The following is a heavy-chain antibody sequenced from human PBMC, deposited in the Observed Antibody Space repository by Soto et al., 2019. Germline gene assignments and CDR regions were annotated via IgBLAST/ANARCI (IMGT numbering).Heavy chain of an antibody. CDR1: GFTFSTHT. CDR2: LTADSADT. V-gene: IGHV3-23*01. D-gene: IGHD1-1*01. CDR3: ATGLDRASLDL. Sequence: EVQLLESGGTLVQPGGSLRLSCVASGFTFSTHTMNWVRQTPGKGMEWVSRLTADSADTSYADSITGRFTISRDNSKNALYLQRNSLRAEDTAIDYCATGLDRASLDLWGPGALVSAPS. J-gene: IGHJ4*02.